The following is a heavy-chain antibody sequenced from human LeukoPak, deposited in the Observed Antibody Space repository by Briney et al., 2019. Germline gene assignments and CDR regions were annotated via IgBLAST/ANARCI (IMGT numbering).Heavy chain of an antibody. D-gene: IGHD2-2*01. CDR3: ARDSQYQLLGYFDY. Sequence: SETLSLTCTVSGGSISSYYWSWIRQPAGKGLEWIGRIYTSGSTNCNPSLKSRVTMSVDTSKNQFSLKLSSVTAADTAVYYCARDSQYQLLGYFDYWGQGTLVTVSS. CDR1: GGSISSYY. V-gene: IGHV4-4*07. J-gene: IGHJ4*02. CDR2: IYTSGST.